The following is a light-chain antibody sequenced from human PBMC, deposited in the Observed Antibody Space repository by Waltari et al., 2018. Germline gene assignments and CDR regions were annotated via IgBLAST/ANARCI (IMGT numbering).Light chain of an antibody. CDR2: GAS. CDR1: QIVTSGY. J-gene: IGKJ1*01. CDR3: QQYTSSPMT. V-gene: IGKV3-20*01. Sequence: EIVLTQYPGTLSLSPGERATLSCRASQIVTSGYLAWYQQKPGQAPRLLIYGASSRVIGIPDRFSGSGSGTDFTLTISRLEPEDSAVYSCQQYTSSPMTFGQGTKVEIK.